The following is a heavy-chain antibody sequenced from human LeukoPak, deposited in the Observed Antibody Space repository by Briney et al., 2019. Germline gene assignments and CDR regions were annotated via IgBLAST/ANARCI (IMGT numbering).Heavy chain of an antibody. V-gene: IGHV3-48*03. D-gene: IGHD3-22*01. Sequence: PGGSLRLSCAASGFTFSSYEMNWVRQAPGKGLEWASYISSSGSTIYYADSVKGRFTISRDNAKNSLYLQMNSLRAEDTAVYYCVVGDYYDSSGYYRAFQHWGQGTLVTVSS. CDR3: VVGDYYDSSGYYRAFQH. CDR1: GFTFSSYE. J-gene: IGHJ1*01. CDR2: ISSSGSTI.